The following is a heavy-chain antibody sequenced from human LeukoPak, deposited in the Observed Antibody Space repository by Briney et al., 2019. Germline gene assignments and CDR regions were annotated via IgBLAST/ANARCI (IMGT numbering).Heavy chain of an antibody. V-gene: IGHV3-15*01. CDR2: IKSKTDDGTT. CDR1: GXTFSNAW. D-gene: IGHD1-26*01. J-gene: IGHJ4*02. Sequence: GGSLRLSCAASGXTFSNAWMSWVRQAPGKGLEWVGRIKSKTDDGTTDYAAPVKGRFTISRDDSQNTLYLQMNSLKTEDTAVYYCTTGAPRAYSGSYSNCWGQGTLVTVSS. CDR3: TTGAPRAYSGSYSNC.